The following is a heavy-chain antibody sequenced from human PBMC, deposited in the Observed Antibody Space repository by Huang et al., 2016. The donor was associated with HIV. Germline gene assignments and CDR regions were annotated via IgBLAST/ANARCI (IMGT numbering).Heavy chain of an antibody. CDR2: IRPYHDNT. Sequence: QVQLMQSGAEVKKTGASVEVSCKASGYTFTSYGITWVRQAPGQGLEWMGRIRPYHDNTNYTQKSQGRITLTTDTSTSTAYMKLRSLRSDDTAMYFCARVGNFYGSGSWSYYFAYWGQGSLVTVPS. CDR3: ARVGNFYGSGSWSYYFAY. D-gene: IGHD3-10*01. J-gene: IGHJ4*02. CDR1: GYTFTSYG. V-gene: IGHV1-18*04.